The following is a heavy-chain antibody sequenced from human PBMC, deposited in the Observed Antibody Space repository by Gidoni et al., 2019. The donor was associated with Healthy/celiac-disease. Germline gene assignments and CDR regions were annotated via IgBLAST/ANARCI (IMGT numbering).Heavy chain of an antibody. J-gene: IGHJ2*01. CDR3: AREDCSSTSCQHLHWYFDL. V-gene: IGHV1-69*06. CDR1: GGTFSSYA. Sequence: QVQLVQSGAEVKKPGSSVKVSCKASGGTFSSYAISWVRQAPGQGLEWMGGIIPIFGTANYAQKFQGRVTITADKSTSTAYMELSSLRSEDTAVYYCAREDCSSTSCQHLHWYFDLWGRGTLVTVSS. CDR2: IIPIFGTA. D-gene: IGHD2-2*01.